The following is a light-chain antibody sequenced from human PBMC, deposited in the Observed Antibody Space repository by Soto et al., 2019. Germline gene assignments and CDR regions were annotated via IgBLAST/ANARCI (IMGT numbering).Light chain of an antibody. V-gene: IGKV3-15*01. Sequence: EIVMTQSPGTLSVSPGGRATLSCSASQSVGNNLAWYQQKPGQAPRLLIYAASSRDTGISARFTGSGSGTEFALTVDSLQSEDFAVYFCQQYSHWPLTFGGGTKVEIK. CDR2: AAS. J-gene: IGKJ4*01. CDR3: QQYSHWPLT. CDR1: QSVGNN.